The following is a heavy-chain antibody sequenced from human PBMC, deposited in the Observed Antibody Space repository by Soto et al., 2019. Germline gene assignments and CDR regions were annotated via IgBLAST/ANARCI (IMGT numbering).Heavy chain of an antibody. V-gene: IGHV1-2*04. CDR1: GYTFTGYY. Sequence: GASVKVSCKASGYTFTGYYMHWVRQAPGQGLEWMGWINPNSGGTNYAQKFQGWVTMTKDTSISTAYMELSRLRSDDTAVYYCATLLLLGAHWFAPWGQGTLVTVSS. J-gene: IGHJ5*02. CDR2: INPNSGGT. CDR3: ATLLLLGAHWFAP. D-gene: IGHD3-10*01.